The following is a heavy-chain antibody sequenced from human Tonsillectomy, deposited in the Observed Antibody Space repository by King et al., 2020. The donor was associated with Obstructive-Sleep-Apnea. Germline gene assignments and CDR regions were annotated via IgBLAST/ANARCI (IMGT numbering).Heavy chain of an antibody. V-gene: IGHV3-30*18. CDR2: VSANGFRQ. CDR1: GFAFSNSG. CDR3: AKEAKWDNWYFDL. J-gene: IGHJ2*01. D-gene: IGHD1-26*01. Sequence: VQLVESGGGVVQPGRSLRLSCAASGFAFSNSGMHWVRQTPGKGLEWVAVVSANGFRQYYADSIKGRFTISRDNSKNTLYLQMNSLRLEDTAVYYCAKEAKWDNWYFDLWGRGTLVSVSS.